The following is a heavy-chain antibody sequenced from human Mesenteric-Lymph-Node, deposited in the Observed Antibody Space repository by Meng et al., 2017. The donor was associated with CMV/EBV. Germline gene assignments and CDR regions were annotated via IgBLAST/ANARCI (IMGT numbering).Heavy chain of an antibody. Sequence: RSNKWNWNRKPQGKGKEWIGENNHSGRTKYNTKHKRRVKRSVDMSKNQFTLKLSSVTAADTAVYYCAGRIIMVRGVIRGGWRWFDPWGQGTLVTVSS. J-gene: IGHJ5*02. CDR3: AGRIIMVRGVIRGGWRWFDP. V-gene: IGHV4-34*01. D-gene: IGHD3-10*01. CDR2: NNHSGRT. CDR1: RSNK.